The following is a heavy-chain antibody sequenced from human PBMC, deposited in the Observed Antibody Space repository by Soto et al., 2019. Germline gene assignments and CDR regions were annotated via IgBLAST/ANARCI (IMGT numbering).Heavy chain of an antibody. CDR2: ISAYNGNT. CDR3: ARVHTAMLRRGFAP. Sequence: ASVKVSCKASGYTFTSYGISWVRQAPGQGLEWMGWISAYNGNTNYAQKLQGRVTMTTDTSTSTAYMELRSLRSDDTAVYYCARVHTAMLRRGFAPSGQGTLVTVSS. J-gene: IGHJ5*02. V-gene: IGHV1-18*01. D-gene: IGHD5-18*01. CDR1: GYTFTSYG.